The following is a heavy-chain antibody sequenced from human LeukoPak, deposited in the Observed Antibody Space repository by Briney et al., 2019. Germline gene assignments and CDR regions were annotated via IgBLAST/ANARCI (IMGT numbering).Heavy chain of an antibody. CDR2: ISGSGGST. V-gene: IGHV3-23*01. J-gene: IGHJ4*02. CDR1: GFTFSSYA. CDR3: ARDRHSTSWLVEY. D-gene: IGHD6-13*01. Sequence: GGSLRLSCAASGFTFSSYAMTWVCQAPGKGLEWVSLISGSGGSTYYADSVKGRFTISRDNSKNTLYLQMNSLRVEDTAVYYCARDRHSTSWLVEYWGQGTLVTVSS.